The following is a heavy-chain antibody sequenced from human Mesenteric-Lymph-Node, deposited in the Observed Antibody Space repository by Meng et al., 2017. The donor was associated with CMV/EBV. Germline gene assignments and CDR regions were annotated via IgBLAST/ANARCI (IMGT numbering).Heavy chain of an antibody. CDR3: ARDADTGYFDH. D-gene: IGHD5-18*01. J-gene: IGHJ4*02. V-gene: IGHV1-2*02. CDR2: IKPDSGGT. CDR1: GYSFTNYA. Sequence: ASVKVSCKTSGYSFTNYAIIWVRQAPGQGLEWLGWIKPDSGGTHYAQKFQDRVTMTRDTSINTAYMELSSLRSDDTAVYYCARDADTGYFDHWGQGTLVTVSS.